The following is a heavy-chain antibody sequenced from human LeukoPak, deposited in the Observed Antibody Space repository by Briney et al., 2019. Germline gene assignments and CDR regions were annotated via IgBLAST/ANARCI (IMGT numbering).Heavy chain of an antibody. J-gene: IGHJ3*02. CDR1: GFSVSNNY. CDR2: IHSGGET. D-gene: IGHD3-22*01. Sequence: PGGSLRLSCAASGFSVSNNYMSWVRQAPGKGLEWVSVIHSGGETYYTDSVKGRFTISRDNSKNTVYLKMNSLRAEDTAVYYCAKGGYYDSSGYYYVWSNAFDIWGQGTMVTVSS. V-gene: IGHV3-53*01. CDR3: AKGGYYDSSGYYYVWSNAFDI.